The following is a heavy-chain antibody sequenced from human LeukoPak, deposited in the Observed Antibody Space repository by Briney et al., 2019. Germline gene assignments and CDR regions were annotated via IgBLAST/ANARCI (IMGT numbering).Heavy chain of an antibody. Sequence: GGSLRLSCAVSGFTVSSNSMSWVRQAPGKGLEWVSFIYSDNAHYSDSVKGRFTISRDNSKNTLYLQMNSLRAEDTAVYYCARRAGAYSHPYDYWGQGTLVTVSS. V-gene: IGHV3-53*01. CDR3: ARRAGAYSHPYDY. D-gene: IGHD4/OR15-4a*01. CDR2: IYSDNA. CDR1: GFTVSSNS. J-gene: IGHJ4*02.